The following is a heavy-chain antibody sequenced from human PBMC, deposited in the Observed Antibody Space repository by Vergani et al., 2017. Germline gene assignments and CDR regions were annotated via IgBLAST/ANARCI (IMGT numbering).Heavy chain of an antibody. V-gene: IGHV3-23*01. CDR3: AKVAAASGVCYGGCLXSDY. CDR1: GFTFSNYA. Sequence: EVQLLESGGGLVQPGGSLRLSCAASGFTFSNYAMSWVRQAPGKGLEWVSAISGSGGSTYYADSVKGRFTISRDNSKNTLYLQMNSLRAEDTAVYYCAKVAAASGVCYGGCLXSDYWGQGTLVTVSS. CDR2: ISGSGGST. J-gene: IGHJ4*02. D-gene: IGHD2-8*02.